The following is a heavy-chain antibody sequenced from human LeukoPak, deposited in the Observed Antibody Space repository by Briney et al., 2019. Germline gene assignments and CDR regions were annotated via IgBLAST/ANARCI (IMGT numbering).Heavy chain of an antibody. CDR1: GGSISRYY. Sequence: SETLSLTCTVSGGSISRYYCSWIRQPPGRGLEWLGYIYYSASTNYNPSLKSRVTISVDTSKHQFSLKLSSVTAADTAVYYCARGERGYSYGSYYYYMDVWGKGTTVTVSS. J-gene: IGHJ6*03. CDR3: ARGERGYSYGSYYYYMDV. D-gene: IGHD5-18*01. CDR2: IYYSAST. V-gene: IGHV4-59*01.